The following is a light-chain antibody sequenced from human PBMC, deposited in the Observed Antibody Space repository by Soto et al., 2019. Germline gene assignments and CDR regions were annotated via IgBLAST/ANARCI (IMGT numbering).Light chain of an antibody. Sequence: EIVLTQSPATLSLSPGERATLSCRASQSVSSYLAWYQQKPGQAPRLLIYDASNRATGIPARFSGSESGTDFTLTISRLEPEDFAVYYCQQYGGSPRTFGQGTRLEIK. V-gene: IGKV3-20*01. CDR2: DAS. CDR1: QSVSSY. CDR3: QQYGGSPRT. J-gene: IGKJ5*01.